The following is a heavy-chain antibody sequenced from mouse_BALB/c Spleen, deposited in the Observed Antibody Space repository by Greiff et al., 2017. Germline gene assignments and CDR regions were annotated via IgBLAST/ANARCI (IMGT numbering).Heavy chain of an antibody. CDR2: INPSTGYT. CDR3: ADYDGYAMDY. Sequence: VQLQQSGAELAKPGASVKMSCKASGYTFTSYWMHWVKQRPGQGLEWIGYINPSTGYTEYNQKFKDKATLTADKSSSTAYMQLSSLTSEDSAVYYCADYDGYAMDYWGQGTSVTVSS. V-gene: IGHV1-7*01. J-gene: IGHJ4*01. CDR1: GYTFTSYW. D-gene: IGHD2-4*01.